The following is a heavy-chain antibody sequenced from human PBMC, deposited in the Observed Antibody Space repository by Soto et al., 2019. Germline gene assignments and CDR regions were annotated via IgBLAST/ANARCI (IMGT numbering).Heavy chain of an antibody. J-gene: IGHJ5*02. CDR3: ARGPGYGSGSYFIPDWFDP. CDR1: GGSISSGDYY. CDR2: IYYSGST. Sequence: SSETLSLTCTVSGGSISSGDYYWSWIRPPPGKGLEWIGYIYYSGSTYSNPSLKRRVTISVDTSKNQFSLKMSSVTAAATAVYYCARGPGYGSGSYFIPDWFDPWGQGTLVTVSS. D-gene: IGHD3-10*01. V-gene: IGHV4-30-4*01.